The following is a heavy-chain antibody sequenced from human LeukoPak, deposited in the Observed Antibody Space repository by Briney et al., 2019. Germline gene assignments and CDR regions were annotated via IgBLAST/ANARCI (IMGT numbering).Heavy chain of an antibody. CDR3: AKGYCSSTSCSRFDP. D-gene: IGHD2-2*01. J-gene: IGHJ5*02. Sequence: PGGSLRLSCAASGFTFSSYAMSWVRQAPGKGLEWVSAISGSGGSTYHADSVKGRFTISRDNSKNTLYLQMNSLRAEDTAVCYCAKGYCSSTSCSRFDPWGQGTLVTVSS. CDR2: ISGSGGST. CDR1: GFTFSSYA. V-gene: IGHV3-23*01.